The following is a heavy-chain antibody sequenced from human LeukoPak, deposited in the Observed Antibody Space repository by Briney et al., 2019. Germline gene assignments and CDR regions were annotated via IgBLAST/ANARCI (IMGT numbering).Heavy chain of an antibody. J-gene: IGHJ3*02. Sequence: GGSLRLSCAASGFTFSDYYMSWIRQAPGKGLEWVSYISSSGSTIYYADSVKGRFTISRDNAKNSLYLQMNSLRAEDTAVYYCASYGSGIYRDAFDIWGQGTMVTVSS. CDR3: ASYGSGIYRDAFDI. V-gene: IGHV3-11*01. D-gene: IGHD3-10*01. CDR1: GFTFSDYY. CDR2: ISSSGSTI.